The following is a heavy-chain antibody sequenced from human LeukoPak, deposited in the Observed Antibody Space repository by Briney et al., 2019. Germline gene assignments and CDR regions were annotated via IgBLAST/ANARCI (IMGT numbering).Heavy chain of an antibody. CDR3: ARESTTMVRGVIQH. D-gene: IGHD3-10*01. J-gene: IGHJ1*01. CDR1: GFTFSSYG. Sequence: GRSLRLPCAASGFTFSSYGMHWVRQAPGKGLEWVADIWYDGSNKYYADSVKGRFTISRDNSKNTLYLQMNSLRAEDTAVYYCARESTTMVRGVIQHWGQGTLVTVSS. V-gene: IGHV3-33*01. CDR2: IWYDGSNK.